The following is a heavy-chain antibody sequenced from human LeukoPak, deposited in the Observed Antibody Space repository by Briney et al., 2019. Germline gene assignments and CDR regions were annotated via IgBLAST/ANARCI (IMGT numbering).Heavy chain of an antibody. CDR3: ARVRIAVAATFDY. D-gene: IGHD6-19*01. CDR2: ISSSSSYI. CDR1: GFTFTSTS. V-gene: IGHV3-21*01. Sequence: PGGSLRLSCAASGFTFTSTSMNWVRQAPGKGLEWVSSISSSSSYIYYADSVKGRFTISRDNAKNSLYLQMNSLRAEDTAVYYCARVRIAVAATFDYWGQGTLVTVSS. J-gene: IGHJ4*02.